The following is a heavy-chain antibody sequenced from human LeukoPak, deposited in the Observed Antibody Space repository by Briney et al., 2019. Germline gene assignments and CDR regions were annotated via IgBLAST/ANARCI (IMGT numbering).Heavy chain of an antibody. V-gene: IGHV3-48*01. D-gene: IGHD6-19*01. CDR3: ARDDKIAVAGIIGY. J-gene: IGHJ4*02. CDR1: GFTFSSYS. CDR2: ISSSSSTI. Sequence: GGPLRLSCAASGFTFSSYSMNWFRQAPGKGLEWVSYISSSSSTIYYADSVKGRFTISRDNAKNSLYLQMNSLRAEDTAVYYCARDDKIAVAGIIGYWGQGTLVTVSS.